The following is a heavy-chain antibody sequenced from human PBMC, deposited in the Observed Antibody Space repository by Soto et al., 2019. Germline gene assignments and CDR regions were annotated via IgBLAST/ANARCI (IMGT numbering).Heavy chain of an antibody. V-gene: IGHV4-34*01. CDR1: GGSFSGYY. J-gene: IGHJ5*02. D-gene: IGHD2-2*01. CDR3: ATYLVVTAAMSWFDP. Sequence: SETLSLTCAVYGGSFSGYYWSWIRQPPGKGLEWIGEINHSGSTNYNPSLKSRVTISVDTSKNQFSLKLSSVTAADTAVYYCATYLVVTAAMSWFDPRGQGTLVTVSS. CDR2: INHSGST.